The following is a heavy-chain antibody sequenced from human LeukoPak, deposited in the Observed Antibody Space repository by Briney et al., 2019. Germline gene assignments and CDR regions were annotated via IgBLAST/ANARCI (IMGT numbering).Heavy chain of an antibody. D-gene: IGHD6-13*01. CDR3: VKDGRVEQQLYYFDY. CDR1: GFTFSSYG. CDR2: IWYDESNK. V-gene: IGHV3-33*06. Sequence: PGGSLRLSCAASGFTFSSYGMHWVRQAPGKGLEWVALIWYDESNKYYADSVKGRFTISRDNSKNTLYLQMNSLRAEDTAVYYCVKDGRVEQQLYYFDYWGQGALVTVSS. J-gene: IGHJ4*02.